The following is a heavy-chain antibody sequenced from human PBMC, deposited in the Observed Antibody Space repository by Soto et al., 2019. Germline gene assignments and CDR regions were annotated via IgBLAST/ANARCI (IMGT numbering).Heavy chain of an antibody. Sequence: QVQLQESGPGLVKPSQTLSLPCTVSGGSISSGGYYWSWIRQHPGKGLEGIGYIYYSGSTSYNPSLKSRVTRAVDTAKNQCSLKLSSVTAADTAVYYGARDSHDDGDSSGVGWFDPWGQGTLVTVSS. CDR3: ARDSHDDGDSSGVGWFDP. V-gene: IGHV4-31*03. D-gene: IGHD4-17*01. CDR2: IYYSGST. CDR1: GGSISSGGYY. J-gene: IGHJ5*02.